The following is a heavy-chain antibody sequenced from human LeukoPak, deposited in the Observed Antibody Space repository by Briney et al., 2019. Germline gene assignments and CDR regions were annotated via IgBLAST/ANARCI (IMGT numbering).Heavy chain of an antibody. CDR1: GFTFSSYA. CDR2: ISGSGGST. J-gene: IGHJ4*02. CDR3: AKEGGGTAITRNYFDY. Sequence: GGSLRLSCAASGFTFSSYAMSWVRQAPGQGLEWVSAISGSGGSTYYADSVKGRFTISRDNSKNTLYLQMNSLRAEETAVYYCAKEGGGTAITRNYFDYWGQGTLVTVSS. D-gene: IGHD5-18*01. V-gene: IGHV3-23*01.